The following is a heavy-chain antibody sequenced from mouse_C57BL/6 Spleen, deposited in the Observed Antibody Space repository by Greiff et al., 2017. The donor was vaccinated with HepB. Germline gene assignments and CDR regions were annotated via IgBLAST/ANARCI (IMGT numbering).Heavy chain of an antibody. CDR3: ARMGYENWYFDV. CDR2: IYPGDGDT. CDR1: GYAFSSSW. Sequence: VQLQQSGPELVKPGASVKISCKASGYAFSSSWMNWVKQRPGKGLEWIGRIYPGDGDTNYNGKFKGKATLTADKSSSTAYMQLSSLTSEDSAVYFCARMGYENWYFDVWGTGTTVTVSS. J-gene: IGHJ1*03. V-gene: IGHV1-82*01. D-gene: IGHD2-2*01.